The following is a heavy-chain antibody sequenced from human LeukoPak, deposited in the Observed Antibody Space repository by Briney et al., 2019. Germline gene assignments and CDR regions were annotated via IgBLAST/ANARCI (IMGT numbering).Heavy chain of an antibody. CDR1: GFTFSSYA. CDR3: AITGGDIVVVPAAESDY. D-gene: IGHD2-2*01. J-gene: IGHJ4*02. Sequence: GGSLRLSCAASGFTFSSYAMSWVRQAPGKGLEWVSAISGSGGSTYYADSVKGRFTISRDNSKNTLYLQMNSLRAEDTAVYYCAITGGDIVVVPAAESDYWGQGTLVTVSS. CDR2: ISGSGGST. V-gene: IGHV3-23*01.